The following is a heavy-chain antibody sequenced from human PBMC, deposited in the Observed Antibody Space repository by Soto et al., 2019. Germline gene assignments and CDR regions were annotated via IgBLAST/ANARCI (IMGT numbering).Heavy chain of an antibody. CDR2: ISDYTGNT. V-gene: IGHV1-18*01. CDR1: GYTFSSYG. CDR3: AREPNYFDY. Sequence: QVQLVQSGAEVKKPGASVTVSCKASGYTFSSYGISWVRQALGKGLEWMGWISDYTGNTNYAQKFQGRVTMTTDTSTSTAYMELRSLRSDDTAVYYCAREPNYFDYWGQGTLVTVSS. J-gene: IGHJ4*02.